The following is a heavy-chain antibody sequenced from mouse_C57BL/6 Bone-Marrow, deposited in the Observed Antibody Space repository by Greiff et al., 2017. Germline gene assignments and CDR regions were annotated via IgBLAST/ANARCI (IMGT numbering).Heavy chain of an antibody. Sequence: QVQLQQPGAELVKPGASVKLSCKASGYTFTSYWMHWVKQRPGQGLEWIGMIHPNSGSTNYNEKFKSKATLTVDKSSSTAYMQLSSLTSEDSAVYYCAYYSIYNYAMDYWGQGTSVTVSS. CDR2: IHPNSGST. V-gene: IGHV1-64*01. CDR1: GYTFTSYW. J-gene: IGHJ4*01. D-gene: IGHD2-5*01. CDR3: AYYSIYNYAMDY.